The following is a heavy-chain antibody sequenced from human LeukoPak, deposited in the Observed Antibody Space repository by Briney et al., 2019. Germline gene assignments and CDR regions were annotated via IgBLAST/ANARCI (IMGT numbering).Heavy chain of an antibody. CDR3: AKLPDYDFWSGYTFDY. V-gene: IGHV3-23*01. CDR1: GFTFSSYA. J-gene: IGHJ4*02. Sequence: GGSLRLSCAASGFTFSSYAMSWVRQAPGKGLEWVSAISGSGGSTYYADSVKGRFTISRDNSKNTLYLQMNSLRAEDTAVYYCAKLPDYDFWSGYTFDYWGQGALVTVSS. CDR2: ISGSGGST. D-gene: IGHD3-3*01.